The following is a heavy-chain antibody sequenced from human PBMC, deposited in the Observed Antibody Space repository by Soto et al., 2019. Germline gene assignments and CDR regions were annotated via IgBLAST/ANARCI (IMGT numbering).Heavy chain of an antibody. CDR2: IRKKENNYAT. V-gene: IGHV3-73*01. D-gene: IGHD3-10*01. Sequence: GGSLRLSCAASGFTFSDSPIHWVRQASGKGLEWVGRIRKKENNYATAYAAPVKGRFTISRDDSENTAYLQMNSLKTEDTAVFYFARDPFTSLVENAFDIWGQGSMVTVS. CDR1: GFTFSDSP. J-gene: IGHJ3*02. CDR3: ARDPFTSLVENAFDI.